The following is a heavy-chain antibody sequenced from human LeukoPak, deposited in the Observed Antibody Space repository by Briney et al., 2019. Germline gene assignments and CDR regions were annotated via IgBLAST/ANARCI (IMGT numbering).Heavy chain of an antibody. CDR2: FYTSGST. Sequence: KASETLSLTCTVSGGSIRSGSYYWSWIRQPAGKGLEWIGRFYTSGSTNDNPSLNSRVTIYVDTYKNQFSLKLSSVTAADTAVYYCARATMIVVIDAFDIWGQGTMVTVSS. CDR3: ARATMIVVIDAFDI. J-gene: IGHJ3*02. CDR1: GGSIRSGSYY. D-gene: IGHD3-22*01. V-gene: IGHV4-61*02.